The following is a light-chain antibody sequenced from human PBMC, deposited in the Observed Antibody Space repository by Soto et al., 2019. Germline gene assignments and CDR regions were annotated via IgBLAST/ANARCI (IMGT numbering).Light chain of an antibody. J-gene: IGLJ1*01. CDR1: SFNVGSNT. Sequence: QSVLTQSPSASETPGQRVTISCSGSSFNVGSNTVDWYQAVPGTAPKLLIHNDNQRPSGVPDRFSGSKSGTSASLAISGLQPEDEADSYCAAWDDSLNAYVFGTATKLTVL. V-gene: IGLV1-44*01. CDR2: NDN. CDR3: AAWDDSLNAYV.